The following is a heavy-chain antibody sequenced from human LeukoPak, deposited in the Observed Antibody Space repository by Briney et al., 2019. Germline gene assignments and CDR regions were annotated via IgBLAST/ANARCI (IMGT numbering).Heavy chain of an antibody. D-gene: IGHD3-22*01. CDR1: GYSISSGYY. Sequence: SETLSLTCAVSGYSISSGYYWGWIRQPPGKGLEWIGSIYHSGSTYYNPSLKSRVTISVDTSKNQFSLKLSSVTATDTAVYYCARDQTYYYDSTRFWFDPWGQGTLVAVSS. J-gene: IGHJ5*02. V-gene: IGHV4-38-2*02. CDR3: ARDQTYYYDSTRFWFDP. CDR2: IYHSGST.